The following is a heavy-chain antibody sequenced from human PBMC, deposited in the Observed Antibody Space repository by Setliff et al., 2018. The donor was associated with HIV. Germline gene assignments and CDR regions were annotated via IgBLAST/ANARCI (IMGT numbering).Heavy chain of an antibody. J-gene: IGHJ4*02. D-gene: IGHD3-9*01. CDR1: GFTFSNAW. V-gene: IGHV3-15*07. CDR2: IKSNVLGATT. Sequence: GGSLRLSCAASGFTFSNAWINWVRQAPGKGPEWVGRIKSNVLGATTDYAAPVKGRFIISRDDSKNTLYLQMSSLKTEDTAVYYCARDKDWAFDQWGQGTPVTVSS. CDR3: ARDKDWAFDQ.